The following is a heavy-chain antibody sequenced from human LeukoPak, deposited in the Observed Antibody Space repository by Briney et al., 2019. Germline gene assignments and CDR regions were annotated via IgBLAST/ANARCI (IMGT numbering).Heavy chain of an antibody. J-gene: IGHJ4*02. V-gene: IGHV3-7*01. CDR2: IKQDGSEK. Sequence: PGGSLRLSCAASGFTFSSYWMSWVRQAPGKGLEWVANIKQDGSEKYYVDSVKGRFTISRDNSRNTVYLQMNSLRAEDTAVYYCAGYGGNSFWGQGTLVTVSS. CDR1: GFTFSSYW. CDR3: AGYGGNSF. D-gene: IGHD4-23*01.